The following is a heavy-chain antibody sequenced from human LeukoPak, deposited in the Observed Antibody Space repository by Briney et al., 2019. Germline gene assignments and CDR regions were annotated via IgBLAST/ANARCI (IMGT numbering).Heavy chain of an antibody. D-gene: IGHD5-18*01. Sequence: ASVKVSCKVSGYTLTELSMHWVRQAPGKGPEWMGGFDPEDGETIYAQKFQGRVTMTEDTSTDTAYMELSSLRSEDTAEYYCATGGLYSYGQSLLDYWGQGTLVTVSS. CDR1: GYTLTELS. CDR3: ATGGLYSYGQSLLDY. CDR2: FDPEDGET. J-gene: IGHJ4*02. V-gene: IGHV1-24*01.